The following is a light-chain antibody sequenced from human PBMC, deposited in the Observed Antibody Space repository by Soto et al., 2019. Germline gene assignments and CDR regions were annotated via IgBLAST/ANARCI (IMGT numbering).Light chain of an antibody. V-gene: IGKV3-20*01. J-gene: IGKJ3*01. CDR2: GAF. CDR3: QQYGIPHICT. CDR1: QSVSSSY. Sequence: EIVLTQSPGTLSLSPGARATLSFRASQSVSSSYLAWYQHKPGQSPRLLIYGAFSRATGIPDRFSGSGSGTDFTLTISRLEPEDSAIYYCQQYGIPHICTFGRGTKVDIK.